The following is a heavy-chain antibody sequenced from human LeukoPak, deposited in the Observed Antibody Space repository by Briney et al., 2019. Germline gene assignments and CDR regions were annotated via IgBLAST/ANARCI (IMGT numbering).Heavy chain of an antibody. V-gene: IGHV4-39*07. Sequence: KPSETLSLTCTVSGGSISSSSYYWGWIRQPPGKGLEWIGSIYYSGSTYYNPSLKSRVTISVDTSKNQFSLKLRSATAADTAVYYCARVVRFGELLFDYWGQGTLVTVSS. D-gene: IGHD3-10*01. CDR1: GGSISSSSYY. J-gene: IGHJ4*02. CDR2: IYYSGST. CDR3: ARVVRFGELLFDY.